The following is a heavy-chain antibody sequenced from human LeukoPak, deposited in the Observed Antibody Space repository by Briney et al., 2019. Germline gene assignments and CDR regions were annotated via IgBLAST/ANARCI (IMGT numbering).Heavy chain of an antibody. CDR2: INHSGST. D-gene: IGHD6-13*01. V-gene: IGHV4-34*01. J-gene: IGHJ3*02. CDR1: GGSFSGYY. Sequence: PSETLSLTCAVYGGSFSGYYWSWIRQPPGKGLEWIGEINHSGSTNYNPSLKSRVTISVDTSKNQFSLKLSSVTAADTAVYYCARDPSSGGIAEDYAFDIWGQGTMVTVSS. CDR3: ARDPSSGGIAEDYAFDI.